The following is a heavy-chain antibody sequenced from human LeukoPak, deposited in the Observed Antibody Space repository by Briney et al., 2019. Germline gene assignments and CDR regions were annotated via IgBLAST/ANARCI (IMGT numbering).Heavy chain of an antibody. CDR2: ISSSGSTI. J-gene: IGHJ5*02. D-gene: IGHD6-19*01. CDR1: GFTFSSYE. V-gene: IGHV3-48*03. CDR3: ARDSGWYTWFDP. Sequence: PGGSLRLSCAASGFTFSSYEMNWVRQAPGKGLEWVSYISSSGSTIYYADSVKRRFTISRDNAKNSLYLQMNSLRAEDMAFYYCARDSGWYTWFDPWGQGTLVTVSS.